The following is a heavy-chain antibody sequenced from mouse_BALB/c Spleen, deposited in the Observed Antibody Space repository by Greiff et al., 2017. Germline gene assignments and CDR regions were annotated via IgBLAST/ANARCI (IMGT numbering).Heavy chain of an antibody. Sequence: EVQLVESGGGLVKPGGSLKLSCAASGFTFSSYAMSWVRQTPEKRLEWVATISSGGSYTYYPDSVKGRFTISRDNAKNTLYLQMSSLRSEDTAMYYCARHGGSAMDYWGQGTSVTVSS. CDR2: ISSGGSYT. J-gene: IGHJ4*01. V-gene: IGHV5-9-3*01. CDR3: ARHGGSAMDY. CDR1: GFTFSSYA.